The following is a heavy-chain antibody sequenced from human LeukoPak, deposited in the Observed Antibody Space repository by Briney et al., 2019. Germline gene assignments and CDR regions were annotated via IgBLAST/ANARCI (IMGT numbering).Heavy chain of an antibody. J-gene: IGHJ5*02. Sequence: PSETLSLTCAVYGGSFSGYYWSWIRQPPGKGLEWIGEINHSGSTNYNPSLKSRVTISVDTSKNQFSLKLSSVTAADTAVYYCARANIAAAGTFRRVRWFDPWGQGTLVTVSS. CDR3: ARANIAAAGTFRRVRWFDP. CDR1: GGSFSGYY. CDR2: INHSGST. D-gene: IGHD6-13*01. V-gene: IGHV4-34*01.